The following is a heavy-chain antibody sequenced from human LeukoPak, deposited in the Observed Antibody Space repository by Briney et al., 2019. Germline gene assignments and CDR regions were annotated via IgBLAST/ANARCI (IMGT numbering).Heavy chain of an antibody. CDR1: GGSISSGSYY. Sequence: SETLSLTCTVSGGSISSGSYYWSWIRQPAGKGLEWIGRIYTSGSTNYNPSLKSRITISVDTSKNQFSLKLSSVTAADTAIYYCATSEGGGFFDYWGQGTPVTVSS. CDR2: IYTSGST. V-gene: IGHV4-61*02. CDR3: ATSEGGGFFDY. D-gene: IGHD4-23*01. J-gene: IGHJ4*02.